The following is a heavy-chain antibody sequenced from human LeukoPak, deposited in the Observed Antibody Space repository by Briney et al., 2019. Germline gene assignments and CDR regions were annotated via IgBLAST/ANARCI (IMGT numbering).Heavy chain of an antibody. J-gene: IGHJ3*02. Sequence: QPGRSLRLSCAASGFTFSSYAMSWARQAPGKGLEWVSAISGSGGSTYYADSVKGRFTISRDNSKNTLYLQMNSLRAEDTAVYYCAKDAVRLLGAFDIWGQGTMVTVSS. CDR1: GFTFSSYA. V-gene: IGHV3-23*01. CDR3: AKDAVRLLGAFDI. D-gene: IGHD5-12*01. CDR2: ISGSGGST.